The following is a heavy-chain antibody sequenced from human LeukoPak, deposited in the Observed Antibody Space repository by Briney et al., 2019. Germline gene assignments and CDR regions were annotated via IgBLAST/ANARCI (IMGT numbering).Heavy chain of an antibody. V-gene: IGHV1-18*01. CDR2: ISAYNGNT. Sequence: ASAKVSCKASGYTFTSYGISWVRQAPGQGLEWMGWISAYNGNTNYAQKLQGRVTMTTDTSTSTAYMELRSLRSDDTAVYYCARVGRYYDSSGYSQEDAFDIWGQGTMVTVSS. D-gene: IGHD3-22*01. J-gene: IGHJ3*02. CDR1: GYTFTSYG. CDR3: ARVGRYYDSSGYSQEDAFDI.